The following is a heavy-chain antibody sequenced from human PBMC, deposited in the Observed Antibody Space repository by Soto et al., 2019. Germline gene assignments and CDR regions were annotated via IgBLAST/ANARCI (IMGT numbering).Heavy chain of an antibody. J-gene: IGHJ6*02. CDR1: GYNFSSYW. Sequence: GESLKISCKSSGYNFSSYWIAWVRLMPGKGLEWMGSIYPDDSDTKYSPSFQGQVTISADKSISAAYLQWSSLKASDTAIYYCARNSLTGYYNYYYSMDVWGQGTTVTVSS. CDR3: ARNSLTGYYNYYYSMDV. D-gene: IGHD3-9*01. CDR2: IYPDDSDT. V-gene: IGHV5-51*01.